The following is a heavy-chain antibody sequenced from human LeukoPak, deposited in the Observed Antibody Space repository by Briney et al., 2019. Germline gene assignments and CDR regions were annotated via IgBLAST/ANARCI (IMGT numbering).Heavy chain of an antibody. D-gene: IGHD3-10*01. CDR2: IASDGSHT. CDR1: AFTFSNYF. J-gene: IGHJ3*02. Sequence: GGSLRLSCAASAFTFSNYFMHWVRQAPGKGLEWVAVIASDGSHTFYVESVKGRFTISRDNSKKTLYLQMNSLRAVDTAVYFCARERQDTIVHSGAFDIWGQGTMVTVSS. CDR3: ARERQDTIVHSGAFDI. V-gene: IGHV3-30-3*01.